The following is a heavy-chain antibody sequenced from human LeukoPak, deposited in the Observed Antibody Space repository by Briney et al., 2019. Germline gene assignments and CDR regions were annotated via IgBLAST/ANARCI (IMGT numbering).Heavy chain of an antibody. CDR2: ISYIGST. Sequence: SETLSLTCAVSGDSFSSHYWTGIRQSPGKGLEWIGYISYIGSTNYNPSLKSRVTISIDTSKNQFSLKLRSVTAADTAVYYCARDLVTVTKGFDIWGQGTMVSVSS. J-gene: IGHJ3*02. V-gene: IGHV4-59*11. CDR3: ARDLVTVTKGFDI. CDR1: GDSFSSHY. D-gene: IGHD4-17*01.